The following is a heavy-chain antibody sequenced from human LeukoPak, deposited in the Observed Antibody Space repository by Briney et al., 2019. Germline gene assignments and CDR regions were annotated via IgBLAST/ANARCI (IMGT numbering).Heavy chain of an antibody. CDR1: GFTFSSYS. D-gene: IGHD6-13*01. V-gene: IGHV3-21*01. CDR2: ISSSSSYI. CDR3: ARDRGYSSSLDY. J-gene: IGHJ4*02. Sequence: PGGSLRLSCAASGFTFSSYSMNWVRQAPGKGLKWVSSISSSSSYIYYADSVKGRFTISRDNAKNSLYLQMNSLRAEDTAVYYCARDRGYSSSLDYWGQGTLVTVSS.